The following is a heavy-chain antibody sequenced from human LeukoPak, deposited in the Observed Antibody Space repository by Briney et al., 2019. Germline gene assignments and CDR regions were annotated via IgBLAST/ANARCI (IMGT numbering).Heavy chain of an antibody. D-gene: IGHD2-15*01. J-gene: IGHJ4*01. V-gene: IGHV1-18*01. CDR3: ARLHAFCGGGICYPSGFDY. CDR2: ISADNGNT. CDR1: GYTFTSYG. Sequence: ASVKVSCKASGYTFTSYGINWVRQAPGQGLEWMGWISADNGNTNYAQKFQGRVTMTTDTSTSTAYMELRSLRSDDTAVYYCARLHAFCGGGICYPSGFDYWGQGTLVTVSS.